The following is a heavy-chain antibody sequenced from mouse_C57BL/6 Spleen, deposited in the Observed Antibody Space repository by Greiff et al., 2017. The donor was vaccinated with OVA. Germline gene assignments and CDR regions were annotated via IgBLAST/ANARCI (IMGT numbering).Heavy chain of an antibody. CDR3: ARDYYGSSYWYFDV. CDR1: GFTFSDYY. V-gene: IGHV5-16*01. J-gene: IGHJ1*03. D-gene: IGHD1-1*01. CDR2: INYDGSST. Sequence: EVQVVESEGGLVQPGSSMKLSCTASGFTFSDYYMAWVRQVPEKGLEWVANINYDGSSTYYLDSLKSRFIISRDTAKNILYLQMSSLKSEDTATYYCARDYYGSSYWYFDVWGTGTTVTVSS.